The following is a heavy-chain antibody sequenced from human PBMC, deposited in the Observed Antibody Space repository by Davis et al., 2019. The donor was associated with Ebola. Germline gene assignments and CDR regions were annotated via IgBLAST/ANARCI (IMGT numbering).Heavy chain of an antibody. J-gene: IGHJ2*01. V-gene: IGHV4-39*01. Sequence: SETLSPTCTVSGGSTSSSSYYWGWIRQPPGKGLEWIGSIYYSGSTYYNPSLKSRVTISVDTSKNQFSLKLSSVTAADTAVYYCASLGDIVVVVAATHNWYFDLWGRGTLVTVSS. CDR2: IYYSGST. D-gene: IGHD2-15*01. CDR1: GGSTSSSSYY. CDR3: ASLGDIVVVVAATHNWYFDL.